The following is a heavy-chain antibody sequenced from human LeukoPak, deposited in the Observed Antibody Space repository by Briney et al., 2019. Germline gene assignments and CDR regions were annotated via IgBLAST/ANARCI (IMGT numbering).Heavy chain of an antibody. J-gene: IGHJ6*03. CDR1: GYTFTGYY. Sequence: ASVKVSCKASGYTFTGYYMHWVRQAPGQGLEWMGWINPNSGGTNYAQKFQGRVTMTRDTSISTAYMELSRLRSDDTAVYYCARDRYGELDYYYYMDVWGKGTTVTISS. D-gene: IGHD1-26*01. CDR2: INPNSGGT. CDR3: ARDRYGELDYYYYMDV. V-gene: IGHV1-2*02.